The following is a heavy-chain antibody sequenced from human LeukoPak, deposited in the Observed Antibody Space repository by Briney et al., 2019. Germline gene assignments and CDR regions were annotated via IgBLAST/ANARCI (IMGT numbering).Heavy chain of an antibody. CDR3: ARQNHYDSSGYSGFWFDP. CDR1: GFTVSSNY. V-gene: IGHV3-53*01. Sequence: PGGSLRLSCAASGFTVSSNYMSWVRQAPGKGLEWVSVIYSGGSTYYADSVKGRFTISRDNSKNTLYLQMNSLRAEDTAVYYCARQNHYDSSGYSGFWFDPWGQGTLVTVSS. CDR2: IYSGGST. D-gene: IGHD3-22*01. J-gene: IGHJ5*02.